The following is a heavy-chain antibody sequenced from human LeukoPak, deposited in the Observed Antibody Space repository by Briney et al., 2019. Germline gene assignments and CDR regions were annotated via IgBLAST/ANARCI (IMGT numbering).Heavy chain of an antibody. J-gene: IGHJ4*02. V-gene: IGHV3-33*01. CDR2: IWYDGSNK. CDR3: ARADYYDSSGYQLGY. Sequence: GGSLRLSCAASGFTFSGYGMHWVRQAPGKGLEWVAVIWYDGSNKYYADSVKGRFTISRDNSKNTLYLQMNSLRAEDTAVYYCARADYYDSSGYQLGYWGQGTLVTVSS. D-gene: IGHD3-22*01. CDR1: GFTFSGYG.